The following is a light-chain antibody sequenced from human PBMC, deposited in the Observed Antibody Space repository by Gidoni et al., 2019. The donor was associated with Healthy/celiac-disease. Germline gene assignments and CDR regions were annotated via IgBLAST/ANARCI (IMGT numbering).Light chain of an antibody. CDR2: WAS. V-gene: IGKV4-1*01. Sequence: DIVMTQSTDSLAVSLGERATINCKSSQNILYSSNNKNYLACYQQKPGQPPKLLIYWASTRESGVPDRFSGSGSGTHFTLTISSLQAEDVAVYYCQQYYSTPSWTFGQGTKVEIK. J-gene: IGKJ1*01. CDR3: QQYYSTPSWT. CDR1: QNILYSSNNKNY.